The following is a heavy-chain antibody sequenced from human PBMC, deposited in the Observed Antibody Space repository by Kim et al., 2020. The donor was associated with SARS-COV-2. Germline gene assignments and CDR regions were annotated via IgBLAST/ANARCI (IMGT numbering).Heavy chain of an antibody. CDR3: KVGTTGNAFDI. J-gene: IGHJ3*02. D-gene: IGHD1-1*01. CDR2: I. V-gene: IGHV3-11*01. Sequence: IYCADSVKGRFTIARDNAKNSLYLQMTSLRAEDTAVYYCKVGTTGNAFDIWGQGTMVTVSS.